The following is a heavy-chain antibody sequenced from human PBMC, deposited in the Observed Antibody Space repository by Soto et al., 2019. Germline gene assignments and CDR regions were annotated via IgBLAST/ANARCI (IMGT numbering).Heavy chain of an antibody. D-gene: IGHD2-15*01. CDR2: ISADGTT. CDR1: GFIVSGSS. Sequence: VGSLRLSCAASGFIVSGSSVSWVRQAPGKGLDWVSLISADGTTHYTDSVKGRFTISRDTSKNTVSLQMNSLRAEDTALYFCARDNVVLGAPFENWGQGTLVTVSS. J-gene: IGHJ4*02. V-gene: IGHV3-53*01. CDR3: ARDNVVLGAPFEN.